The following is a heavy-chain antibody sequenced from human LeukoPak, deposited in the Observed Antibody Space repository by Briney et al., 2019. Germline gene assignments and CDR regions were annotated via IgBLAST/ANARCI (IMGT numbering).Heavy chain of an antibody. CDR2: VHPDSGNT. CDR3: ARGPRNDP. CDR1: GYPFSTWE. J-gene: IGHJ5*02. D-gene: IGHD1-14*01. Sequence: ASVKVSCKTSGYPFSTWEINWVRQAAGQGLEWLGWVHPDSGNTDYAQKFRGRVTMSRDTSTSTAYMELSGLRLDDTAVYFCARGPRNDPWGQGNLVTVSS. V-gene: IGHV1-8*01.